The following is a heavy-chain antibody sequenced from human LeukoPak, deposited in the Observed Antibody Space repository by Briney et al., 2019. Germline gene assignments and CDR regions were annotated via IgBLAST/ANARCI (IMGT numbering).Heavy chain of an antibody. CDR3: AKAGRPQAVAGWIDY. D-gene: IGHD6-19*01. Sequence: PGGSLRLSSAASGFTLNNYVMSWVRQAPGKGLEWVSAMGGGGTTYYADYVKGRFTISRDTSKNTLYLQMNSLRAEDTAIYYCAKAGRPQAVAGWIDYWGQGTLVTVSS. CDR2: MGGGGTT. CDR1: GFTLNNYV. J-gene: IGHJ4*02. V-gene: IGHV3-23*01.